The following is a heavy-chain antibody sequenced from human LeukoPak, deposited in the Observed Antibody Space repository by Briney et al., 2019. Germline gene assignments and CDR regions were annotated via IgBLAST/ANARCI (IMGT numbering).Heavy chain of an antibody. CDR3: ARGRVRLRGSALGYYYYMDV. CDR1: GFTLSDYY. V-gene: IGHV3-11*01. CDR2: ISSSGSTI. D-gene: IGHD4-17*01. Sequence: GGSLRLSCAASGFTLSDYYMSWIRQAPGKGLEWVSYISSSGSTIYYADSVKGRFTISRDNAKNSLYLQMNSLRAEDTAVYYCARGRVRLRGSALGYYYYMDVWGKGTTVTISS. J-gene: IGHJ6*03.